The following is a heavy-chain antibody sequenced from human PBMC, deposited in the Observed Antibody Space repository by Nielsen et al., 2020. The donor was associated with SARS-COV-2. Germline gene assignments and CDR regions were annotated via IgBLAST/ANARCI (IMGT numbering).Heavy chain of an antibody. Sequence: SETLSLTCSVSGGSINLRSFYWGWIRQPPGKGLEWIGTISYSGNTHYGPSLRSRITMSVDTSKNEFSLKVTSVTATDTAVYYCARHGGFDILTGGWFDPWGQGTLVTVSS. V-gene: IGHV4-39*01. CDR3: ARHGGFDILTGGWFDP. CDR1: GGSINLRSFY. D-gene: IGHD3-9*01. J-gene: IGHJ5*01. CDR2: ISYSGNT.